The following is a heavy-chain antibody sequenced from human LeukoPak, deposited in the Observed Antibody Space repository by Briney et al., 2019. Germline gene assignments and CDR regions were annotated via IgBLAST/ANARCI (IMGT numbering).Heavy chain of an antibody. D-gene: IGHD1-26*01. V-gene: IGHV4-4*07. CDR1: GGSISSYY. CDR3: ARQRAPVGARSYYFDY. Sequence: SETLSLTCTVSGGSISSYYWSWIRQPAGKGLEWIGRIYTSGSTNYNPSLKSRVTMSVDTSKNQFSLKLSSVTAADTAVYYCARQRAPVGARSYYFDYWSQGTLVTVSS. CDR2: IYTSGST. J-gene: IGHJ4*02.